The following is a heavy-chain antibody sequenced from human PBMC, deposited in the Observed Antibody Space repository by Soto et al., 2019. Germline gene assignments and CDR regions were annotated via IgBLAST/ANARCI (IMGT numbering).Heavy chain of an antibody. V-gene: IGHV1-2*02. J-gene: IGHJ4*02. CDR3: ARGPLE. CDR2: IDPDSGDS. Sequence: QVRLVQSGAEVKKPGASVKVSCKAFGYIFTGYYLHWVRQAPGQGLGWVGRIDPDSGDSDYSQKYHGRVTLTRDTAIDTAYMEVTRLTVDDTAIYYCARGPLEWGQGTPVTVSS. CDR1: GYIFTGYY.